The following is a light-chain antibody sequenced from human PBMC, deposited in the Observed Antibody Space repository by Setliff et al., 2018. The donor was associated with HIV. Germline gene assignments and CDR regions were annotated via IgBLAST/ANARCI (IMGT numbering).Light chain of an antibody. CDR3: QSYDSSLSGSYV. CDR1: SSNIGAGYD. V-gene: IGLV1-40*01. CDR2: GNS. Sequence: VLTQPPSVSGAPGQRVTISCTGSSSNIGAGYDVHWYQQLPGTAPKILIYGNSNRPSGVPDRFSGPKSGTSASLAITGLQAEDEADYYCQSYDSSLSGSYVFGTGTKVTVL. J-gene: IGLJ1*01.